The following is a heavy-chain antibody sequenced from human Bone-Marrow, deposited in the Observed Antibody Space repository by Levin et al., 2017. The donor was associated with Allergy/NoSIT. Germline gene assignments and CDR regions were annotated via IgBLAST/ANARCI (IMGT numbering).Heavy chain of an antibody. CDR3: ARGHHTKRSGWTKDFDY. J-gene: IGHJ4*02. CDR2: MYDAGST. Sequence: GESLKISCTASGFSVSTYYMSWVRQAPGKGLEWVSEMYDAGSTYYADSVRGRFTISRDNSKNTLYLQMNSLRAEDTAVYFCARGHHTKRSGWTKDFDYWGQGTLVTVSS. D-gene: IGHD6-19*01. CDR1: GFSVSTYY. V-gene: IGHV3-53*01.